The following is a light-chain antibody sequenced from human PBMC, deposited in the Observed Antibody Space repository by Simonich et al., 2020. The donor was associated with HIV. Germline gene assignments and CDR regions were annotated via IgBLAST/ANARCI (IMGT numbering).Light chain of an antibody. CDR2: DAS. V-gene: IGKV3D-20*01. J-gene: IGKJ4*01. CDR1: QRVSSSY. CDR3: QQYGSSPVT. Sequence: EIVLTQSPATLSLSPGERATLSCGASQRVSSSYLAWYQQKPGLAPRLLIYDASSRATGIPDRCSGSGSGTDFTLTISRLEPEDFAVYYCQQYGSSPVTFGGGTKVEIK.